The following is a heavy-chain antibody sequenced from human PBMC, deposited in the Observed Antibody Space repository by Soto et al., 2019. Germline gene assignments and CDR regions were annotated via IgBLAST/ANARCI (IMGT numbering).Heavy chain of an antibody. V-gene: IGHV1-69*01. CDR1: GGSFSSFS. Sequence: QVILAQSGVEVKKPGSSVKVSCKVSGGSFSSFSINWVRQAPGQRFEWMGGIIPILGTANFTQKFQDRVTFTADESTATAYMTLSSLTSEDTAFYYCTSFDSNGYYPQNHYWGPGTQVTVSS. CDR3: TSFDSNGYYPQNHY. CDR2: IIPILGTA. D-gene: IGHD3-22*01. J-gene: IGHJ4*02.